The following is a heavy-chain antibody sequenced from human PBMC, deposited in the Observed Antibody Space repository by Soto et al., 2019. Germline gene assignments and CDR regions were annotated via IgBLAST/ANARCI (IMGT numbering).Heavy chain of an antibody. CDR3: VRGYCTTTPCSGDFQH. Sequence: QVQLVQSGAEVKKPGASVKVACKASGYQFTTYFIHWVRQAPGQGLEWMGMIHPSGDTGYGQKFRGRVTMTIDTSTTTAYMELRNLTSEDTAIYFSVRGYCTTTPCSGDFQHWGQGTLVTVSS. V-gene: IGHV1-46*01. CDR1: GYQFTTYF. D-gene: IGHD2-8*01. J-gene: IGHJ1*01. CDR2: IHPSGDT.